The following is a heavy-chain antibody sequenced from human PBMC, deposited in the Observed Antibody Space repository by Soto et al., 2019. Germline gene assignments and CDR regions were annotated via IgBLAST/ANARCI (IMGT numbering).Heavy chain of an antibody. CDR2: ISYDGSNK. V-gene: IGHV3-30-3*01. Sequence: GGSLRLSCAASGFTFSSYAMHWVRQAPGKGLEWVAVISYDGSNKYYADSVKGRFTISRDNSKNTLYLQMNSLRAEDTAVYYCARDSSGYLDYWGQGTLVTVSS. D-gene: IGHD3-22*01. CDR3: ARDSSGYLDY. CDR1: GFTFSSYA. J-gene: IGHJ4*02.